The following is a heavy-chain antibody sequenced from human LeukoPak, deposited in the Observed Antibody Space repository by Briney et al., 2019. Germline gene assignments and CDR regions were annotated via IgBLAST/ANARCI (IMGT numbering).Heavy chain of an antibody. Sequence: SETLSLTCTVSGGSISSSSYYWGWIRQPPGKGLEWIGSIYYRGNMYYKPSLKSRVTISVDTSKNQFSLKLSSVTAADTAVYYCARQPADYDSSGYYPYWGQGTLVSVSS. J-gene: IGHJ4*02. D-gene: IGHD3-22*01. CDR2: IYYRGNM. CDR3: ARQPADYDSSGYYPY. CDR1: GGSISSSSYY. V-gene: IGHV4-39*01.